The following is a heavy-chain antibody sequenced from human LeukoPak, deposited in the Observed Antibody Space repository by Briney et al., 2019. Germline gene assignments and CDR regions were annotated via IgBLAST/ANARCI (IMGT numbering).Heavy chain of an antibody. CDR3: ARRVVVPAGRRRTTNNWFDP. CDR1: GGSFSGYY. D-gene: IGHD2-2*01. J-gene: IGHJ5*02. V-gene: IGHV4-34*01. Sequence: SETLSLTCAVYGGSFSGYYWSWIRQPPGKGLEWIGEISHSGSTNYNPSLKSRVTISVDTSKNQFSLKLSSVTAADTAVYYCARRVVVPAGRRRTTNNWFDPWGQGTLVTVSS. CDR2: ISHSGST.